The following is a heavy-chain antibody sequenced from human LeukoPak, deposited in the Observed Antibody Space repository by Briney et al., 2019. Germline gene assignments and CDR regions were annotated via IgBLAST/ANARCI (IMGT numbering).Heavy chain of an antibody. D-gene: IGHD6-19*01. J-gene: IGHJ4*02. Sequence: PGGSLRLSCAASGFTFIDYWMHWVRQAPGKGLVWVSRIKTDGRSTNYADSVKGRFTISRDNAKNTLYLQMNSLRAEDTAVYYCARGRICGWTDYWGQGTLVTVSS. CDR2: IKTDGRST. CDR1: GFTFIDYW. CDR3: ARGRICGWTDY. V-gene: IGHV3-74*01.